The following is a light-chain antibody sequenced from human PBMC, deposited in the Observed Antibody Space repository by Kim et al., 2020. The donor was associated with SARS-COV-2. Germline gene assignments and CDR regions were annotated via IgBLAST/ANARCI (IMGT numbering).Light chain of an antibody. J-gene: IGLJ2*01. Sequence: GKTLTIPCTRRSGFCASNYVQWYQQRPGSVPIIVIYEDSQGPSGVPDRFSGSIDSSSNTASLTISVLRPDDEADYYCQSYHSTGVVFGGGTQLTVL. V-gene: IGLV6-57*03. CDR2: EDS. CDR1: SGFCASNY. CDR3: QSYHSTGVV.